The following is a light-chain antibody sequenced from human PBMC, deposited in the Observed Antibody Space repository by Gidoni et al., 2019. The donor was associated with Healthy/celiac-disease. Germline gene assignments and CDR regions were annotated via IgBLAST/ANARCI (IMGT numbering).Light chain of an antibody. CDR3: QQSYSTPPT. J-gene: IGKJ1*01. CDR1: KSISSY. V-gene: IGKV1-39*01. CDR2: AAS. Sequence: DIQMTQSPSSLSASVGDRVTITCRASKSISSYLNWYQQKPGKAPKLLIYAASSLQSGVPSRFSGSGSGTDFTLTISSLHPEDFATYYCQQSYSTPPTFGQGTKVEIK.